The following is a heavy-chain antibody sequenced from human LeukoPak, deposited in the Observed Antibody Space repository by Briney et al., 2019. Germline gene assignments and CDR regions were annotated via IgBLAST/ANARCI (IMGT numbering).Heavy chain of an antibody. Sequence: GGSLRLSCAASGFSFRTYAMSWVRQAPGKGLEWVSAISGSGGSTYYADSVKGRFTISRDNSKNTLYLQMNSLRAEDTAVYYCAKGGKAKAYYFDYWGQGTLVTVSS. CDR3: AKGGKAKAYYFDY. CDR2: ISGSGGST. J-gene: IGHJ4*02. V-gene: IGHV3-23*01. CDR1: GFSFRTYA.